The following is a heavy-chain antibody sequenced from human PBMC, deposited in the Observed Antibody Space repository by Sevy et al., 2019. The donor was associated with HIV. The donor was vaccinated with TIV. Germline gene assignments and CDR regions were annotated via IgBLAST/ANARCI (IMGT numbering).Heavy chain of an antibody. CDR1: GFPLTTYG. V-gene: IGHV3-30*02. Sequence: GGSLRLSCAASGFPLTTYGMHWVRQAPGKGLEWVAFIQYDGTNKYYSDSVKGRFTISRDNSKNTVYLQMNSLRADDTAVYYCATREKHWVINSYYYPMDVWGQGTTVTVSS. D-gene: IGHD7-27*01. CDR3: ATREKHWVINSYYYPMDV. CDR2: IQYDGTNK. J-gene: IGHJ6*02.